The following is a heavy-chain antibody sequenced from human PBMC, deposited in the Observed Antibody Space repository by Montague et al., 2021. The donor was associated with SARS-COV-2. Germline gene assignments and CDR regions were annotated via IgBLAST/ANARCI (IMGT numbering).Heavy chain of an antibody. J-gene: IGHJ4*02. V-gene: IGHV4-34*01. CDR3: ARGHLSVSMIVVVFTSASYYFDY. D-gene: IGHD3-22*01. Sequence: SETLSLTCAVYGGSFGDDHWSWIRQPPGKGLEWIGNIRQSGRTNYNPSLKSRVTISADTSKNQFSLKLTSVTAADTGLYFCARGHLSVSMIVVVFTSASYYFDYWGQGAQVTVSS. CDR1: GGSFGDDH. CDR2: IRQSGRT.